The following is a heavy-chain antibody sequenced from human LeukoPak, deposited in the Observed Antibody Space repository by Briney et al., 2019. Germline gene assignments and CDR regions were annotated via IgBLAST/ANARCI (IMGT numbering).Heavy chain of an antibody. V-gene: IGHV4-61*01. CDR1: GGSISSSSYY. J-gene: IGHJ4*02. CDR2: NYYSGST. D-gene: IGHD2-21*02. Sequence: SETLSLTCTVSGGSISSSSYYWSWIRQPPGKGLEWIGYNYYSGSTNYNPSLKSRVTISVDTSKNQFSLKLNSVTAADTAVYYCARAPAYCGGDCYSPFDYWGQGTLVTVSS. CDR3: ARAPAYCGGDCYSPFDY.